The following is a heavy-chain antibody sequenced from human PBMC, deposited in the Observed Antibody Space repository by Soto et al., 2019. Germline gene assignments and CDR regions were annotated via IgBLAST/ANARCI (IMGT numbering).Heavy chain of an antibody. J-gene: IGHJ4*02. CDR3: TTDLWVLGATYSRYFDY. CDR2: IKSKTDGGTT. Sequence: LRLSCAASGFTFSNAWMSWVRQAPGKGLEWVGRIKSKTDGGTTDYAAPVKGRFTISRDDSKNTLYLQMNSLKTEDTAVYYCTTDLWVLGATYSRYFDYWGQGTLVTVSS. CDR1: GFTFSNAW. V-gene: IGHV3-15*01. D-gene: IGHD1-26*01.